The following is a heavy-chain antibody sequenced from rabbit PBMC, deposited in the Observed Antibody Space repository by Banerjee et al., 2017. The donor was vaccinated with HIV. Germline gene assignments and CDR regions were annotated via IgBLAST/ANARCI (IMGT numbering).Heavy chain of an antibody. CDR2: IYAGSSGIT. CDR1: GFSFSSSYW. Sequence: QEQLVESGGDLVKPGASLTLTCTASGFSFSSSYWICWVRQAPGKGLEWIACIYAGSSGITDYASWAKGRFTISKTSSTTVTLQMTSLTVADTATYFCARDSYGYAGYAAFNLWGPGTLVTVS. CDR3: ARDSYGYAGYAAFNL. D-gene: IGHD6-1*01. J-gene: IGHJ4*01. V-gene: IGHV1S45*01.